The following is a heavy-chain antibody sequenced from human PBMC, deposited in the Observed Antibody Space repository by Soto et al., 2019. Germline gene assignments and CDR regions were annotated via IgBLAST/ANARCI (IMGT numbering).Heavy chain of an antibody. Sequence: PGGSLRLSCETSGFSFSYYWMSWVRRAPGKGLEWVANVKPDGTQKFYVDSVRGRFTIFRDNTKKSLFLQMNSLTAEDTGIYYCARESPGSNWYAHWGQGAQVTVSS. CDR3: ARESPGSNWYAH. CDR1: GFSFSYYW. J-gene: IGHJ5*02. CDR2: VKPDGTQK. V-gene: IGHV3-7*05.